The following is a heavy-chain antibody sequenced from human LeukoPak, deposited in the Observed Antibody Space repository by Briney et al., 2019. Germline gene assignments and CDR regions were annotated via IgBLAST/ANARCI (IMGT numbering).Heavy chain of an antibody. D-gene: IGHD6-25*01. CDR3: ARSRPGSPYYYGMDV. J-gene: IGHJ6*02. CDR1: GGSISSGGDY. CDR2: IYYSGST. Sequence: SQTLSLTCTVSGGSISSGGDYWSWIRQHPGKGLEWIGYIYYSGSTYYNPSLKSRVTISVDTSKNQFSLKLSSVTAADTAVYYCARSRPGSPYYYGMDVWGQGTTVTVSS. V-gene: IGHV4-31*03.